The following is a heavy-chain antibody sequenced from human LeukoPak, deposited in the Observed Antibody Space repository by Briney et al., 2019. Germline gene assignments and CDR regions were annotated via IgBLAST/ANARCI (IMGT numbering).Heavy chain of an antibody. Sequence: GGSLRLSCAASGFTFSSYAMSWVRQAPGKGLEWVSAISGSGGSTYYADSVKGRFTVSRDNSKNTLYLQVSSLRAEDTAVYYCAKPTWGDGDSSGWSAFDYWGQGTLVTVSS. CDR2: ISGSGGST. V-gene: IGHV3-23*01. CDR3: AKPTWGDGDSSGWSAFDY. D-gene: IGHD6-19*01. J-gene: IGHJ4*02. CDR1: GFTFSSYA.